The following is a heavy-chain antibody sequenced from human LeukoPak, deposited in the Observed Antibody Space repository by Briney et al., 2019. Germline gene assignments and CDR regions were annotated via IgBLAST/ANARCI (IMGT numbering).Heavy chain of an antibody. V-gene: IGHV1-18*01. CDR3: SRDPYGSGSYEDY. D-gene: IGHD3-10*01. CDR1: GYTFTSYG. Sequence: ASVRVSCKASGYTFTSYGISWVRQAHGQGLEWMGWMSAYNGNTNYAQKLQGRVTMTTDTSTSTAYMELRSLRSDDTAVYYCSRDPYGSGSYEDYWGQGTLVTVSS. J-gene: IGHJ4*02. CDR2: MSAYNGNT.